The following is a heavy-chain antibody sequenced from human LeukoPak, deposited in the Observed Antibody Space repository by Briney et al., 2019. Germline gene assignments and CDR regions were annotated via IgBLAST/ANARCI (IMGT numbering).Heavy chain of an antibody. V-gene: IGHV4-30-4*01. J-gene: IGHJ4*02. CDR2: IYYSGST. CDR3: ARADFTEAAGRYDY. CDR1: GGSFSGYY. D-gene: IGHD6-13*01. Sequence: SETLPLTCAVYGGSFSGYYWSWIRQPPGKGLEWIGYIYYSGSTYYNPSLKSRVTISVDTSKNQFSLKLSSVTAADTAVYYCARADFTEAAGRYDYWGQGTLVTVSS.